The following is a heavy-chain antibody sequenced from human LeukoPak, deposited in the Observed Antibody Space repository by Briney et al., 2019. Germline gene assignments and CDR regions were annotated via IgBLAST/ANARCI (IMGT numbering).Heavy chain of an antibody. V-gene: IGHV4-34*01. CDR1: GGSFSGYY. Sequence: PSETLSLTCAVYGGSFSGYYWSWIRQPPGKGLEWIGEINHSGSTTYNPSLKSRVTISVDTSKNQFSLKLSSVTAADTAVYYCARGPYYYYYYYGMDVWGQGTTVTVSS. CDR3: ARGPYYYYYYYGMDV. D-gene: IGHD2-21*01. CDR2: INHSGST. J-gene: IGHJ6*02.